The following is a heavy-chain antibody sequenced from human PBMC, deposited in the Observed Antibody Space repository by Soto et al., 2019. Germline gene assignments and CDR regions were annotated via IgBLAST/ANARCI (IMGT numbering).Heavy chain of an antibody. D-gene: IGHD6-13*01. CDR2: IYYSGST. V-gene: IGHV4-30-4*01. Sequence: PSETLSLTCTVSGGSISSGDYYWSWIRQPPGKGLEWIGYIYYSGSTYYNPSLKSRVTISVDTSKNQFSLKLSSVTAADTAVYYCARDNGRSWYDLYYFDYWGQGTLVTVS. J-gene: IGHJ4*02. CDR3: ARDNGRSWYDLYYFDY. CDR1: GGSISSGDYY.